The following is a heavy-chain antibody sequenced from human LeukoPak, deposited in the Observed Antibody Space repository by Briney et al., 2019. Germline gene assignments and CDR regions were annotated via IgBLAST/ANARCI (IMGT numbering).Heavy chain of an antibody. J-gene: IGHJ5*02. Sequence: PSETLSLTCTVSGGSVSSGSYYWSWIRQPPGKGLEWIGFIHNSGSTKYNPSLMSRVTISVDTPKNQFSLKLSSVTAAETAVYYCARGGASSIPFDPWGQGTLVTVSS. V-gene: IGHV4-61*01. CDR1: GGSVSSGSYY. D-gene: IGHD2-2*01. CDR2: IHNSGST. CDR3: ARGGASSIPFDP.